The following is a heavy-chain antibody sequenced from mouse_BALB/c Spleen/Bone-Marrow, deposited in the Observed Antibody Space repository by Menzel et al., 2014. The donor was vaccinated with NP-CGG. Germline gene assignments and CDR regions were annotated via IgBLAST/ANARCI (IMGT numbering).Heavy chain of an antibody. D-gene: IGHD4-1*01. CDR3: TREATNWDFDY. CDR1: GFTFSSYT. Sequence: EVKLVESGGGLVKPGGSLKLSCAASGFTFSSYTMSWVRQTPEKRLEWVATISSGGSYTYYPDSVKGRFTISRDNAKNTLYPQMSSLKSEGTAMYYCTREATNWDFDYWGQGATLTVSS. V-gene: IGHV5-6-4*01. J-gene: IGHJ2*01. CDR2: ISSGGSYT.